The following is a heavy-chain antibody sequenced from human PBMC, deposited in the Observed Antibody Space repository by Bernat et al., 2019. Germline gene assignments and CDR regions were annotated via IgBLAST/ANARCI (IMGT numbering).Heavy chain of an antibody. CDR1: GFTFGDYA. D-gene: IGHD3-9*01. CDR3: TREGRMYYDILTGYHYFDY. V-gene: IGHV3-49*03. J-gene: IGHJ4*02. CDR2: IRSKAYGGTT. Sequence: EVQLVESGGGLVQPGRSPRLSCTASGFTFGDYAMSWFRQAPGKGLEWVGFIRSKAYGGTTEYAASVKGRFTISRDDSKSIAYLQMNSLKTEDTAVYYCTREGRMYYDILTGYHYFDYWGQGTLVTVSS.